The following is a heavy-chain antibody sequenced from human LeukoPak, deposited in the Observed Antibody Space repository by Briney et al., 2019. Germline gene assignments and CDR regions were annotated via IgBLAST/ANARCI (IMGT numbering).Heavy chain of an antibody. CDR1: GFAFSTYA. V-gene: IGHV3-30*03. CDR3: ARARLQWEVRYPRFDS. CDR2: ISYDGSYK. Sequence: GRPLRLSCSASGFAFSTYAMHWVRQAPGKGLEWVAVISYDGSYKDYGDPVKGRFTLSRDNSKSTVFLEMSSLRAEDTAVYHCARARLQWEVRYPRFDSWGQGTLVTVSS. J-gene: IGHJ4*02. D-gene: IGHD1-26*01.